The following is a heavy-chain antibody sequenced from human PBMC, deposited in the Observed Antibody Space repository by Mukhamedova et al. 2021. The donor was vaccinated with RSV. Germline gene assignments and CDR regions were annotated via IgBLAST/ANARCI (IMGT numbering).Heavy chain of an antibody. V-gene: IGHV5-51*01. CDR2: IYPGDSDT. J-gene: IGHJ3*02. D-gene: IGHD6-19*01. CDR3: ARRCTSGETFDI. Sequence: GKGLEWMGIIYPGDSDTRYSPSFQGQVTISADKSISTAYLQWSSLKAPDTAMYYCARRCTSGETFDIWGQGTMVTVSS.